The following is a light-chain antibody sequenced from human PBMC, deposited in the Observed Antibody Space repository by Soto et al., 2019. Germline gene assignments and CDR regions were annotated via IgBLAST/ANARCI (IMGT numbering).Light chain of an antibody. CDR2: GAS. CDR1: QSVNNKY. CDR3: QQYGSSIT. V-gene: IGKV3-20*01. Sequence: EIVLTRSPATLSLSPVERATLSCRASQSVNNKYLAWYHQKPGQAPRLLIYGASSRATGIPDRFSGSGSGTDFTLTISRLEPEDFAVYYCQQYGSSITFGQGTRLEIK. J-gene: IGKJ5*01.